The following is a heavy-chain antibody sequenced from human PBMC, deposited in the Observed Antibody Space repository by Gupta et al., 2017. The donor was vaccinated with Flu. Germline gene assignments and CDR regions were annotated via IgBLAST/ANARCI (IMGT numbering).Heavy chain of an antibody. Sequence: VQLVESGGGLVQPGEYLRLSCAVSGFTFSDYDFHWVRQTSEKGLEWIAGIGTAADTFYPASVRGRLNIFRDNDKDSVFLQIDSVTVEDTAVYYCVRGLGADYTAWGYFDNWGQGTLVTVSS. D-gene: IGHD4-11*01. CDR3: VRGLGADYTAWGYFDN. CDR2: IGTAADT. J-gene: IGHJ4*03. V-gene: IGHV3-13*01. CDR1: GFTFSDYD.